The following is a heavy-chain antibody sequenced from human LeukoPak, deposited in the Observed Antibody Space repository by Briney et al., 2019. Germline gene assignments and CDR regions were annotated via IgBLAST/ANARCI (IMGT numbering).Heavy chain of an antibody. V-gene: IGHV3-74*01. CDR2: INSDGSST. D-gene: IGHD2-2*01. CDR3: ARDHCSSTSCYVNWFDP. Sequence: GRSLRLSSAASGFTFSSYWMHCVRQAPGKGLVWVSRINSDGSSTSYTDSMKGRFTISRDNAKNTLYLQMNSLRAEDTAVYYCARDHCSSTSCYVNWFDPWAREPWSPSPQ. CDR1: GFTFSSYW. J-gene: IGHJ5*02.